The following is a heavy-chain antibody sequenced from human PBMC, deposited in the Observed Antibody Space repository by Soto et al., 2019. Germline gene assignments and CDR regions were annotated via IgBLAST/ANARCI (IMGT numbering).Heavy chain of an antibody. J-gene: IGHJ4*02. CDR2: ISYDGSNK. V-gene: IGHV3-30*18. D-gene: IGHD3-16*01. CDR3: AKDPTLGVWGSYSPFDY. CDR1: GFTFSSYG. Sequence: QVQLVESGGGVVQPGRSLRLSCAASGFTFSSYGMHWVRQAPGKGLEWVAVISYDGSNKYYADSVKGRFTISRDNSKNTLYLQMNSLRAEDTAVYYCAKDPTLGVWGSYSPFDYWGQGTLVTVSS.